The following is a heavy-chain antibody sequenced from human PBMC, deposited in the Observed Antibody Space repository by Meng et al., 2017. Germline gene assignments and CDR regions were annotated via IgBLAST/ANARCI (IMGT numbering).Heavy chain of an antibody. V-gene: IGHV1-46*01. CDR3: ARGAAGYWYDSSGYWYPDY. CDR1: GYTFTSYY. J-gene: IGHJ4*02. Sequence: ASVKVSCKASGYTFTSYYMHWVRQAPGQGLEWMGIINPSGGSTSYAQKFQGRVTMTRDTSTSTVYMELSSLRSEDTAVYYCARGAAGYWYDSSGYWYPDYWGQGTLVTVSS. CDR2: INPSGGST. D-gene: IGHD3-22*01.